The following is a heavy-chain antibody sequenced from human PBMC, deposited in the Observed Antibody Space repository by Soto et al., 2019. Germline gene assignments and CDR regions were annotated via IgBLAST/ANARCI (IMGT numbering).Heavy chain of an antibody. CDR1: GFTFSTYA. D-gene: IGHD2-15*01. CDR3: ATHADLGYCSGGNCPNLVYYYYYMDV. Sequence: PGGSLRLSCAASGFTFSTYAMSWVRQAPGKGLEWVSAISGSGGTTYYADSVKGRFTISRDNSRNTLFLQMNSLRAEDTAVYYCATHADLGYCSGGNCPNLVYYYYYMDVWGKGTTVTVSS. CDR2: ISGSGGTT. J-gene: IGHJ6*03. V-gene: IGHV3-23*01.